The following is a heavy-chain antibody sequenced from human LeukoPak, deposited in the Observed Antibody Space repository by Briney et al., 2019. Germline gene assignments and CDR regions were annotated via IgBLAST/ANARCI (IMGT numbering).Heavy chain of an antibody. Sequence: GGSLRLSCLTSGFTFSTNAMSWVRQAPGKGLEWISGISGSGASTYYADSVKGRFTISRDNSKNTLYLQVNSLRAEDTAVYYCARSTIFGVVITHFDYWGQGTLVTVSS. V-gene: IGHV3-23*01. CDR1: GFTFSTNA. CDR2: ISGSGAST. J-gene: IGHJ4*02. CDR3: ARSTIFGVVITHFDY. D-gene: IGHD3-3*01.